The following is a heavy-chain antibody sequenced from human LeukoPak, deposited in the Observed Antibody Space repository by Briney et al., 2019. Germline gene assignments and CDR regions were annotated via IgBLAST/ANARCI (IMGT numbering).Heavy chain of an antibody. Sequence: EASVKVSCKTSGYTFSNFGINWVRQAPGQGLEWMGGIIPIFGTANYAQKFQGRVTITADESTSTAYMELSSLRSEDTAVYYCARDLGIVGAKGFDYWGQGTLVTVSS. V-gene: IGHV1-69*13. D-gene: IGHD1-26*01. CDR1: GYTFSNFG. CDR3: ARDLGIVGAKGFDY. CDR2: IIPIFGTA. J-gene: IGHJ4*02.